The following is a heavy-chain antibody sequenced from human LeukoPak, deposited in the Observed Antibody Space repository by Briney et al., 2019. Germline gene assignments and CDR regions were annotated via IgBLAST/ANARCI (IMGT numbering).Heavy chain of an antibody. CDR3: ARDYYGSGSSYY. J-gene: IGHJ4*02. CDR1: GFTFSRYG. CDR2: ISSSSSTI. V-gene: IGHV3-48*04. Sequence: GGSLRLSCAASGFTFSRYGMNWVRQAPGKGLEWVSYISSSSSTIYYADSVKGRLTISRDNARNSLFLQMNSLRAEDTAVYYCARDYYGSGSSYYWGQGTLVTVSS. D-gene: IGHD3-10*01.